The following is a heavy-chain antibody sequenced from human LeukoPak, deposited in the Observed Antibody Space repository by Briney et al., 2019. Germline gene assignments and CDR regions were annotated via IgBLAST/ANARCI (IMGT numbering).Heavy chain of an antibody. Sequence: GSLRLSRAASGFNFSKALVSLVRQAPGKGLEWVGRIKSKTNGGTADYAAHMKGRLTISRDDAKNTLDLQMNSLKTEDTAVYYCTTEFGSGYYFDYWGQGTLVTVSS. J-gene: IGHJ4*02. CDR2: IKSKTNGGTA. D-gene: IGHD3-10*01. V-gene: IGHV3-15*01. CDR1: GFNFSKAL. CDR3: TTEFGSGYYFDY.